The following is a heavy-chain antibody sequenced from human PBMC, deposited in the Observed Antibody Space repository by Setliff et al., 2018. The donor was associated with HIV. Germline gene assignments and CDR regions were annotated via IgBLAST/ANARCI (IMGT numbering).Heavy chain of an antibody. CDR1: GSTLSELA. V-gene: IGHV1-24*01. D-gene: IGHD6-19*01. CDR2: VHPEDGEY. CDR3: AIITHSSGWWGWTY. J-gene: IGHJ4*02. Sequence: ASVKVSCKVSGSTLSELAMHWVRQTPAKGLQWMGGVHPEDGEYNYAQKFQGRVTMTEDTSTDTAYMDLRSLRSEDTAIYYCAIITHSSGWWGWTYWGQGTLVTVSS.